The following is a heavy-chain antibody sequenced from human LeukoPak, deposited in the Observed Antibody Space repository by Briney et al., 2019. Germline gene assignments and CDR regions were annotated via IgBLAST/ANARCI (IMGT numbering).Heavy chain of an antibody. CDR3: ARGNLRAYKNGWSMDV. J-gene: IGHJ6*02. Sequence: GGSLRLSCAASGFTFSSYEMNWVRQAPGKGLEWVSYIGSSDSVTYYADSVKDRFTISRDNAKNSLFLQMNSLRAEDTAVYYCARGNLRAYKNGWSMDVWGQGTTVTVSS. CDR2: IGSSDSVT. V-gene: IGHV3-48*03. CDR1: GFTFSSYE. D-gene: IGHD6-19*01.